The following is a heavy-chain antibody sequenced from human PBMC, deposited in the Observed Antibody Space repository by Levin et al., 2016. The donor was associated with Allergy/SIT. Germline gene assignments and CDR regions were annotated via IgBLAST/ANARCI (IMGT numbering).Heavy chain of an antibody. CDR3: AFPGPHYDFWSAKVKDDAFDI. J-gene: IGHJ3*02. Sequence: GGSLRLSCAASGFTFSSYAMSWVRQAPGKGLEWVSAISGSGGSTYYADSVKGRFTISRDNSKNTLYLQMNSLRAEDTAVYYCAFPGPHYDFWSAKVKDDAFDIWGQGTMVTVSS. D-gene: IGHD3-3*01. V-gene: IGHV3-23*01. CDR1: GFTFSSYA. CDR2: ISGSGGST.